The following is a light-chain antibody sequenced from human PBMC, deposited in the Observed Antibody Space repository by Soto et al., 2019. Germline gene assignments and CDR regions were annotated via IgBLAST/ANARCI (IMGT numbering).Light chain of an antibody. Sequence: QSVLTQPPSASGSPGQSVTISCTGTSSDVGGYNYVSWYQQYAAKAPKLMIYEVSKRPSGVPDRFSGSKSGNTASLTVSGLQAEDEADYYCSSYAGSNNFVVFGGGTKLTVL. CDR3: SSYAGSNNFVV. V-gene: IGLV2-8*01. J-gene: IGLJ2*01. CDR1: SSDVGGYNY. CDR2: EVS.